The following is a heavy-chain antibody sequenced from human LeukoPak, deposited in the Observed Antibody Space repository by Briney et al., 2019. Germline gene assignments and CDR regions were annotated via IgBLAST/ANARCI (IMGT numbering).Heavy chain of an antibody. V-gene: IGHV3-15*01. Sequence: GGSLRLSCAASGFTFSSYAMSWVRQAPVKGLEWVGRIKSKTDGGTTDYAAPVKGRFTISRDDSKNTLYLQMNSLKTEDTAVYYCTTDPAMIVVVITENAFDIWGQGTMVTVSS. D-gene: IGHD3-22*01. CDR3: TTDPAMIVVVITENAFDI. CDR2: IKSKTDGGTT. CDR1: GFTFSSYA. J-gene: IGHJ3*02.